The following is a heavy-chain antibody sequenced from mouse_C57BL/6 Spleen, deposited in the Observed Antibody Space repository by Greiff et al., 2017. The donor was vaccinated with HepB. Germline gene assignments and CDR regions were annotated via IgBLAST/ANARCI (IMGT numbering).Heavy chain of an antibody. CDR1: GFTFSSYA. J-gene: IGHJ2*01. V-gene: IGHV5-9-1*02. CDR3: TRAFYYGTPDY. CDR2: ISSGGDYI. Sequence: EVQVVESGEGLVKPGGSLKLSCAASGFTFSSYAMSWVRQTPEKRLEWVAYISSGGDYIYYADTVKGRFTISRDNARNTLYLQMSSLKSEDTAMYYCTRAFYYGTPDYWGQGTTLTVSS. D-gene: IGHD2-1*01.